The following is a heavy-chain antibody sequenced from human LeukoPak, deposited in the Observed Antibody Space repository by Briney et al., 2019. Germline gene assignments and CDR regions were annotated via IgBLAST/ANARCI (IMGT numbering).Heavy chain of an antibody. V-gene: IGHV4-34*01. J-gene: IGHJ5*02. CDR2: INHSGST. CDR3: ATGLQRNWFDP. Sequence: PSETLSLTCAVYGGSFCGYYWSWIRQPPGKGLEWIGEINHSGSTNYNPSLKSRVTISVDTSKNQFSLKLSSVTAADTAVYYCATGLQRNWFDPWGQGTLVTVSS. CDR1: GGSFCGYY. D-gene: IGHD4-11*01.